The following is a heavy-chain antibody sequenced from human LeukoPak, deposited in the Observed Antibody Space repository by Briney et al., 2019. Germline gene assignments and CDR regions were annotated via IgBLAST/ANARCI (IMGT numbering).Heavy chain of an antibody. CDR1: TDFNTSNW. V-gene: IGHV4-4*02. Sequence: SETLSLTCAVSTDFNTSNWWSWVRQPPGRGLEWIGEVHKSGGTNYYPSLQSRVTISIDKSKNQIALELTSVTAADTAVYYCAKEIVGAPTPGAYWGQGILVTVSS. CDR2: VHKSGGT. D-gene: IGHD1-26*01. CDR3: AKEIVGAPTPGAY. J-gene: IGHJ4*02.